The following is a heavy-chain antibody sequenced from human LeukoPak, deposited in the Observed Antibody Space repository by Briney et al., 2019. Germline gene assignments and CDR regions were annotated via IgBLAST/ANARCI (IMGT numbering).Heavy chain of an antibody. CDR2: IYYSGST. J-gene: IGHJ6*02. CDR3: ARVGGTNYYYYGMDV. V-gene: IGHV4-59*01. D-gene: IGHD4-23*01. Sequence: PSETLSLTCSVSGGSISSYYWSWIRQPPGRGLERIGYIYYSGSTNYNPSLKSRVTISVDTSKNQFSLKLSSVTAADTAVYYCARVGGTNYYYYGMDVWGQGTTVTVSS. CDR1: GGSISSYY.